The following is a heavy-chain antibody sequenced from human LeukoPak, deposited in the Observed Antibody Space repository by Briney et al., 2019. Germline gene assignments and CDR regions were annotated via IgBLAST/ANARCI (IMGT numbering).Heavy chain of an antibody. Sequence: VSGPALVKPTQTLTLTCTFSGFSLSTSGMRVSWIRQPPGKALEWLARIDWDDDKFYSTSLKTRLTISKDTSKNQVVLTMTNMDPVDTATYCCARIPVDYGSGSYVDYWGQGTLVTVSS. V-gene: IGHV2-70*04. CDR3: ARIPVDYGSGSYVDY. CDR2: IDWDDDK. J-gene: IGHJ4*02. CDR1: GFSLSTSGMR. D-gene: IGHD3-10*01.